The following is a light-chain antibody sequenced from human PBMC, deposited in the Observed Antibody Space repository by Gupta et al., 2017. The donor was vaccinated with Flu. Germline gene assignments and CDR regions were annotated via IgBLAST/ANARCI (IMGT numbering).Light chain of an antibody. J-gene: IGKJ1*01. Sequence: SPATLSVSPGERVTLSCRASQSVSTNIAWYQHKPGQAPRLLIYGASTRATGIPGRFSGSGSGTEFTLTISSLQSEDVGVYYCLQYNHWWTFGQGTKV. V-gene: IGKV3-15*01. CDR1: QSVSTN. CDR2: GAS. CDR3: LQYNHWWT.